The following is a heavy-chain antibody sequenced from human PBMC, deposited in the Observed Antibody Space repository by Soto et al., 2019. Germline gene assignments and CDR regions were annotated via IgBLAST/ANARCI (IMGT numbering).Heavy chain of an antibody. J-gene: IGHJ4*02. CDR3: ARTYSSSWFDY. V-gene: IGHV4-31*03. CDR2: IYYSGST. CDR1: GGSISSGGYY. Sequence: SETLSLTCTVSGGSISSGGYYWSWIRQHPGKGLEWIGYIYYSGSTYYNPSLKSRVTISVDTSKNQFSLKLSSVTAADTAVYYCARTYSSSWFDYWGQGTLVTVSS. D-gene: IGHD6-13*01.